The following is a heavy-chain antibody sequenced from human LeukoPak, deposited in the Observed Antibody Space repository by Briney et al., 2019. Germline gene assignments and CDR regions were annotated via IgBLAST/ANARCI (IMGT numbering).Heavy chain of an antibody. CDR3: TKAISGWYYFNY. J-gene: IGHJ4*02. Sequence: GGSLRLSCAASGFTFSTYAMNWVRRAPGKGLEWVSGISGSGGSTYYADSVKGRFTISRDNSKNSLHLQMNSLSTEDTAFYYCTKAISGWYYFNYWGQGTLVTVSS. D-gene: IGHD6-19*01. CDR2: ISGSGGST. V-gene: IGHV3-23*01. CDR1: GFTFSTYA.